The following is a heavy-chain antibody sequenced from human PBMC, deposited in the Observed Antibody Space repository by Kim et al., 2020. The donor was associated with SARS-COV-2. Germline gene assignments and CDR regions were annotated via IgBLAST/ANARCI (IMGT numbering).Heavy chain of an antibody. Sequence: SETLSLTCTVSGGSISSGDYYWNWIRQPPGKGLEWIGYIYYSGSTYYNPSLKSRVTISIDTSKIQFSLKLSSVTAADTSVYYCARGYDSSGYRLVYWGQGTLVTISS. J-gene: IGHJ4*02. CDR2: IYYSGST. D-gene: IGHD3-22*01. V-gene: IGHV4-30-4*01. CDR3: ARGYDSSGYRLVY. CDR1: GGSISSGDYY.